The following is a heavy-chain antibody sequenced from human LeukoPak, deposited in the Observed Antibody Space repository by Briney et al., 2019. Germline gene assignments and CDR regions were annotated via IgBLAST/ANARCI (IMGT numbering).Heavy chain of an antibody. J-gene: IGHJ6*02. CDR3: ARERWHCRVNCYSVYYYALDV. CDR1: GYTFTNYA. V-gene: IGHV1-3*01. CDR2: INPGNGDT. Sequence: ASVNVSCKGSGYTFTNYAVHWVRQAPGQRLEWLGWINPGNGDTKYSQNFQGRVTVTSDTSAATAYVELNSLTSEDTAVYYCARERWHCRVNCYSVYYYALDVWGQGTTVTVSS. D-gene: IGHD2-15*01.